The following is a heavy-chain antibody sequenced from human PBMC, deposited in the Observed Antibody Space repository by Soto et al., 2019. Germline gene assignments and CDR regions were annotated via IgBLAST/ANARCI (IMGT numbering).Heavy chain of an antibody. J-gene: IGHJ3*02. V-gene: IGHV3-30*18. CDR1: GFTFSSYG. Sequence: PGGSLRLSCAASGFTFSSYGMHWVRQAPGKGLEWVAVISYDGSNKYYADSVKGRFTISRDNSKNTLYLQMYSLGAEDTAVYYCAKADVVPAADDAFEIWGQGTMVTVSS. D-gene: IGHD2-2*01. CDR2: ISYDGSNK. CDR3: AKADVVPAADDAFEI.